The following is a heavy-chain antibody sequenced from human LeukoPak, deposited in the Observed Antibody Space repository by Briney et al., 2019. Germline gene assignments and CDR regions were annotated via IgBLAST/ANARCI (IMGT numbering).Heavy chain of an antibody. Sequence: GGSLRLSCAASGFTFSSYWMHWVRQAPGKGLVWVSRINSDGSSTSYADSVKGRFTISRDNAKNTLYLQMNSLRAEDTAVYYRAAGCGDCFYYYYYGMDVWGQGTTVTVSS. CDR1: GFTFSSYW. J-gene: IGHJ6*02. CDR2: INSDGSST. CDR3: AAGCGDCFYYYYYGMDV. D-gene: IGHD2-21*02. V-gene: IGHV3-74*01.